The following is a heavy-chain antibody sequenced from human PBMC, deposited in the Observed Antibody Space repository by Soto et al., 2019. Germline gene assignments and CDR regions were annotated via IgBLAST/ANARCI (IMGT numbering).Heavy chain of an antibody. CDR3: ARDRAKRGYSYGYDYYYYYGMDV. V-gene: IGHV4-59*01. Sequence: LSLTCTVSGGSISSYYWSWIRQPPGKGLEWIGYIYYSGSTNYNPSLKSRVTISVDTSKNQFSLKLSSVTAADTAVYYCARDRAKRGYSYGYDYYYYYGMDVWGQGTTVTVSS. J-gene: IGHJ6*02. D-gene: IGHD5-18*01. CDR2: IYYSGST. CDR1: GGSISSYY.